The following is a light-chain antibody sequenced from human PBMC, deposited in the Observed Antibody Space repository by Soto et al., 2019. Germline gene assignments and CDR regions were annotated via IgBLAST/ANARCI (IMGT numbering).Light chain of an antibody. CDR1: SSNIGSNT. Sequence: QAVVTQPPSASGTPGQIVAISCSGSSSNIGSNTVTWYQQLPGTAPKLLIYSTSQRSSGVPGRFSGSKSGASASLSISGLQSEDEADYYCSSYTTSSTVVFGTGTKLTVL. V-gene: IGLV1-44*01. J-gene: IGLJ1*01. CDR3: SSYTTSSTVV. CDR2: STS.